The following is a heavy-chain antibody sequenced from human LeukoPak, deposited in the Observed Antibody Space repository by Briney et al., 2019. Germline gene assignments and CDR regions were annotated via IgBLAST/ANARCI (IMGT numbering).Heavy chain of an antibody. CDR2: IYYSGST. J-gene: IGHJ4*02. V-gene: IGHV4-39*01. CDR3: ARRFPHGPCDY. CDR1: GGSISSSSYY. Sequence: SETLYLTCTVSGGSISSSSYYWGWIRQPPGKGLEWIGSIYYSGSTYYNPSLKSRVTISVDTSKNEFSLKLSSVTAADAAVYYCARRFPHGPCDYWGQGTLVTVSS.